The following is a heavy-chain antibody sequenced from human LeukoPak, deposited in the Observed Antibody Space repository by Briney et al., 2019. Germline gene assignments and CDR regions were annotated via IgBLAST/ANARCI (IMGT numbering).Heavy chain of an antibody. V-gene: IGHV4-59*01. CDR3: ARETYSYGLYYFDY. D-gene: IGHD5-18*01. CDR1: GGSISSYY. CDR2: LYYSGST. J-gene: IGHJ4*02. Sequence: SETLSLTCTVSGGSISSYYWSWIRQPPGKGLEWIGYLYYSGSTNYNPSLKSRVTISVDTSKNQFSLKLSSVTAADTAVYHCARETYSYGLYYFDYWGQGTLVTVSS.